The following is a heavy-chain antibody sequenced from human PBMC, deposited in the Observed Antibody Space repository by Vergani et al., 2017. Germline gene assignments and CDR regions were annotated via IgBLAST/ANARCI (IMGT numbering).Heavy chain of an antibody. J-gene: IGHJ4*02. Sequence: QVQLVQSGTEVKKPGASVKVSCKASGYTFTGYYIHWVRQAPGQGLEWMGWIIPIIRLATSAQKFQDRVKITGDTSTNTVYMEMNNLRSEDTAVYYCARVSPGDNSGWEPFDYWGQGTLVTVSS. V-gene: IGHV1-2*02. CDR1: GYTFTGYY. D-gene: IGHD6-19*01. CDR2: IIPIIRLA. CDR3: ARVSPGDNSGWEPFDY.